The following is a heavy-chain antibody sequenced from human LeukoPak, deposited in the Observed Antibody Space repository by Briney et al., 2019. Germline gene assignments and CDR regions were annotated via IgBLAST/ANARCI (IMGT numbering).Heavy chain of an antibody. CDR3: ARVRMTGYYNYYYYGMDV. CDR2: IYHSGST. D-gene: IGHD3-9*01. J-gene: IGHJ6*02. CDR1: GGSISSSSHY. Sequence: PSETLSLTCNVSGGSISSSSHYWGWIRQPPGKGLEWIGSIYHSGSTYYSPSLKSRVTISVDTSKNQFSLKLSSVTAADTAVFYCARVRMTGYYNYYYYGMDVWGQGTTVTVSS. V-gene: IGHV4-39*01.